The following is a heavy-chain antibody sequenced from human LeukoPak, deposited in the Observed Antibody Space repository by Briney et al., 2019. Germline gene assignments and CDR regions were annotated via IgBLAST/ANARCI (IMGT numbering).Heavy chain of an antibody. Sequence: SEALSLTCTVSGGSISSGGYYWSWIRQHPGKGLEWIGYIYYSGSTYYNPSLKSRVTISVDTSKNQFSLKLSSVTAADTAVYYCARESSNYVTFDYWGQGTLVTVSS. CDR2: IYYSGST. D-gene: IGHD4-11*01. CDR1: GGSISSGGYY. V-gene: IGHV4-31*03. CDR3: ARESSNYVTFDY. J-gene: IGHJ4*02.